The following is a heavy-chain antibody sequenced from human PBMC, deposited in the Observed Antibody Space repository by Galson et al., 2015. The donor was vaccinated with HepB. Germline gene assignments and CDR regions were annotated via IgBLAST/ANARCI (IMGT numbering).Heavy chain of an antibody. J-gene: IGHJ4*02. CDR3: ATSSHYYGSGSLSPGFDY. D-gene: IGHD3-10*01. V-gene: IGHV1-18*04. CDR1: GYTFTSHG. Sequence: SVKVSCKASGYTFTSHGISWVRQAPGQGLEWMGWISAYNGNTNYAQKLQGRVTMTTDTSTSTAYMELRSLRSDDTAVYYCATSSHYYGSGSLSPGFDYWGQGTLVTVSS. CDR2: ISAYNGNT.